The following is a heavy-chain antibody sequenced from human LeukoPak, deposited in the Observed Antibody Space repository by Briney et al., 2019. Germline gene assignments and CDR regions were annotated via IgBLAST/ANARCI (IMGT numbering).Heavy chain of an antibody. CDR2: IKQDGSEK. CDR1: GFTFSNYW. J-gene: IGHJ5*02. V-gene: IGHV3-7*05. CDR3: ARHWPPLPS. Sequence: TGGSLRLSCAASGFTFSNYWMGWVRQAPGKGLEWVASIKQDGSEKVYVDSVKGRFTISRDNAKNSLYLQMNSLRAEDTAVYYCARHWPPLPSWGQGTLVTVSS.